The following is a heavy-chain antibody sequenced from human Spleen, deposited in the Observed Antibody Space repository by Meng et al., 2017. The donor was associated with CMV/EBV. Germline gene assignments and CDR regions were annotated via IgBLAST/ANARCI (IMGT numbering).Heavy chain of an antibody. D-gene: IGHD3-10*01. V-gene: IGHV4-39*07. Sequence: GSLRLSCTVSGGSIGSSTYIWGWIRQPPGKGLEWIGNIYYRGSTYYNPSLKSRVIISVDTSKNQFSLKLNSVTAADTAVYYCARELYGAGILEIDYWGQGTLVTVSS. CDR3: ARELYGAGILEIDY. J-gene: IGHJ4*02. CDR2: IYYRGST. CDR1: GGSIGSSTYI.